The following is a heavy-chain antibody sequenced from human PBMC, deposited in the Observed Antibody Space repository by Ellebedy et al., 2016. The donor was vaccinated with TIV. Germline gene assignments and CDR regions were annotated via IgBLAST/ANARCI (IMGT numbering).Heavy chain of an antibody. J-gene: IGHJ3*02. D-gene: IGHD3-10*01. CDR1: GFTIRDSY. CDR2: ISAGVTVI. V-gene: IGHV3-11*01. Sequence: PGGSLRLSCAVSGFTIRDSYMSWVRQAPGKGLEWVSYISAGVTVIYYADSVKGRFTISRDNTKNLLYLQMNSLTAEDTAVYHCATARGDHGAFEIWGQGTMVTVSS. CDR3: ATARGDHGAFEI.